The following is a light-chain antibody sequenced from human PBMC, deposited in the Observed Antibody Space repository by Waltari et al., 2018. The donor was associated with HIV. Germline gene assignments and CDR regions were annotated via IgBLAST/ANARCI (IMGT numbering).Light chain of an antibody. J-gene: IGLJ3*02. CDR2: MNN. Sequence: QPVLTQPPSASGTPGQRVTISCSGSSSNTGSNHVYWYQQLPGTAPKLLIYMNNQRPSGVPDRFSGSKSGTSASLAISGLRSEDEADYYCAAWDASLSAWVFGGGTKLTVL. CDR1: SSNTGSNH. CDR3: AAWDASLSAWV. V-gene: IGLV1-47*01.